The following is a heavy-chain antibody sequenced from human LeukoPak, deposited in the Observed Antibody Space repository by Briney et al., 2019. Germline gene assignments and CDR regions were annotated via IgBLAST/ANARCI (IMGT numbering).Heavy chain of an antibody. V-gene: IGHV4-59*08. Sequence: PSETLSLTCTVSGGSISSYYWSWIRQPPGKGLEWIGYIYYSGSTNYNPSLKSRVTISVDTSKNQFSLKLSSVTAADTAVYYCARGITTRHHLDYWGQGTLVTVSS. CDR2: IYYSGST. CDR1: GGSISSYY. J-gene: IGHJ4*02. D-gene: IGHD3-22*01. CDR3: ARGITTRHHLDY.